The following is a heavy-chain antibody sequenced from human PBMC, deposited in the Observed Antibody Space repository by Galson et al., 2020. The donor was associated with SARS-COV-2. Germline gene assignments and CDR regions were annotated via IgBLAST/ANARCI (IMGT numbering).Heavy chain of an antibody. CDR2: IKQDGSEK. J-gene: IGHJ5*02. CDR3: ARDHDYYDSSGYYSNWFDP. CDR1: GFTFSSYW. V-gene: IGHV3-7*01. D-gene: IGHD3-22*01. Sequence: GGSLRLSCAASGFTFSSYWMSWVRQAPGKGLEWVANIKQDGSEKYYVDSVKGRFTISRDNAKNSLYLQMNSLRAEDTAVYYCARDHDYYDSSGYYSNWFDPWGQGTLVTVSS.